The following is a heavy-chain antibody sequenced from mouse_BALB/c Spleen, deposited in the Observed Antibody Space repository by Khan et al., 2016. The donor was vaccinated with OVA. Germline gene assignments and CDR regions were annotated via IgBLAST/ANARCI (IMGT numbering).Heavy chain of an antibody. CDR2: IDPKNGVT. V-gene: IGHV1-22*01. CDR3: TRDAGRY. Sequence: VQLQQPGPELVKPGASVKMSCKTSGYTFTEYTLHWVKQSHGKSLEWIGVIDPKNGVTSYNQKFKGKATLTVDKSSSTAYMEFRSLTSEESTVYYGTRDAGRYWGQGTSVTVSS. CDR1: GYTFTEYT. J-gene: IGHJ4*01. D-gene: IGHD3-3*01.